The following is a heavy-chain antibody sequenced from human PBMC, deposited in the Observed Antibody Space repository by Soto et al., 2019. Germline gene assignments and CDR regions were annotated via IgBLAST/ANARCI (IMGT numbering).Heavy chain of an antibody. D-gene: IGHD4-17*01. CDR1: GGTFTTSA. J-gene: IGHJ6*02. V-gene: IGHV1-69*12. Sequence: QVQLVQSGAEVKKPGSSVKVSCKASGGTFTTSAISWVRQAPGQGLEWMGGIIPIFSTADDAQKFQGRVTITADESTTTAYMELSSLRSEDTAVYYCARDRPRENYGGNYYYEMDVWGQGTTVTVSS. CDR2: IIPIFSTA. CDR3: ARDRPRENYGGNYYYEMDV.